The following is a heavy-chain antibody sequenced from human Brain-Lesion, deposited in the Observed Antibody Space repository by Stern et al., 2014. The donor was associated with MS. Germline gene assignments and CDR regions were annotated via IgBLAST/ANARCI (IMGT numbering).Heavy chain of an antibody. CDR2: LYWDNDK. Sequence: QITLKESGPALVTPTQTLTLTCTFSGFSLRTDGVGVGCVRQPPGQALESLALLYWDNDKRYSPSLRSRLTITKDTSRNQVVLTMTNMDPVDTATYYCAHRRPHYASWDNGDFDYWGQGALVTVSS. D-gene: IGHD3-3*01. V-gene: IGHV2-5*02. CDR3: AHRRPHYASWDNGDFDY. J-gene: IGHJ4*02. CDR1: GFSLRTDGVG.